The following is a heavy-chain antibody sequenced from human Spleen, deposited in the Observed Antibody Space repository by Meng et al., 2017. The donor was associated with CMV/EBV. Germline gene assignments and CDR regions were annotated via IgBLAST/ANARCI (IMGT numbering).Heavy chain of an antibody. CDR2: IYYSGST. CDR3: ARAAVPAARYYFDY. D-gene: IGHD2-2*01. Sequence: SWIRQHPGKGLEWIGYIYYSGSTYCNPSLKSRVTISVDTSKNQFSLKLSSVTAADTAVYYRARAAVPAARYYFDYWGQGTLVTVSS. V-gene: IGHV4-31*02. J-gene: IGHJ4*02.